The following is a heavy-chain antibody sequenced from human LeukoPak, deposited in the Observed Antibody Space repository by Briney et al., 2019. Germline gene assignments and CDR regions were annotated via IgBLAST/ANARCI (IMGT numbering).Heavy chain of an antibody. CDR3: AKDHHDILTGYDY. J-gene: IGHJ4*02. V-gene: IGHV3-23*01. D-gene: IGHD3-9*01. CDR1: GFSVSNYY. CDR2: ISGSGGST. Sequence: GGSLRLSCAGSGFSVSNYYMNWVRQAPGKGLEWVSAISGSGGSTYYADSVKGRFTISRDNSKNTLYLQMNSLRAEDTAVYYCAKDHHDILTGYDYWGQGTLVTVSS.